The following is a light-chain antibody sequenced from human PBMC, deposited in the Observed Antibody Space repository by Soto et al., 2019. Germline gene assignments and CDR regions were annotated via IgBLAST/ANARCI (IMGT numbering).Light chain of an antibody. Sequence: QAVVTQPPSVSGAPGQRVTISCTGSSSNIGSGYDVHWYQQLPGTAPKLLIYGNSNRPSGVPDRFSGSKSGTSASLAITGLQAEHEADYYCQSYDSSLRGVFGTGTKLTVL. CDR1: SSNIGSGYD. J-gene: IGLJ1*01. V-gene: IGLV1-40*01. CDR2: GNS. CDR3: QSYDSSLRGV.